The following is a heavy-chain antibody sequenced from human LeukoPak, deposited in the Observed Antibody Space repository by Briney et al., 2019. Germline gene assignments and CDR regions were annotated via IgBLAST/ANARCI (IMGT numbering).Heavy chain of an antibody. CDR3: ARVGHRVQRGAFDI. V-gene: IGHV4-61*02. CDR1: GGSISSSSYY. Sequence: PSETLSLTCTVSGGSISSSSYYWSWIRQPAGKGLEWIGRIYTSGSTNYNPSLKSRVTMSVDTSKNQFSLKLSSVTAADTAVYYCARVGHRVQRGAFDIWGQGTMVTVSS. CDR2: IYTSGST. D-gene: IGHD6-25*01. J-gene: IGHJ3*02.